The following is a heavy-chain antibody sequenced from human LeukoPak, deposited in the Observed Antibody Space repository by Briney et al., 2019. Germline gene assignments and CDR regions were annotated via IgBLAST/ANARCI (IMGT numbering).Heavy chain of an antibody. CDR3: ARSRYYGSGSYSPYYYYYYYMDV. V-gene: IGHV3-30*03. CDR1: GFTFSNNA. J-gene: IGHJ6*03. D-gene: IGHD3-10*01. CDR2: ISYDGSNK. Sequence: GGSLRLSCAASGFTFSNNAMHWVRQAPGKGLEWVALISYDGSNKHYADSVKGRFTISRDNAKNSLYLQMNSLRAEDTALYYCARSRYYGSGSYSPYYYYYYYMDVWGKGTTVTVSS.